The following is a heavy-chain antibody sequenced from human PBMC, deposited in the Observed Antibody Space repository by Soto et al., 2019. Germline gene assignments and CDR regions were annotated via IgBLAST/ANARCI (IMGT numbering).Heavy chain of an antibody. J-gene: IGHJ6*02. CDR2: IYPGDSDT. CDR1: GYSFTSYW. CDR3: ARAYCSGGSCYVAPYYYYYGMDV. Sequence: RGESLKISCKGSGYSFTSYWIGWVRQMPGKGLEWMGIIYPGDSDTRYSPSFQGQVTISADKSISTAYLQWSSLKASDTAMYYCARAYCSGGSCYVAPYYYYYGMDVWGQGTTVTVSS. D-gene: IGHD2-15*01. V-gene: IGHV5-51*01.